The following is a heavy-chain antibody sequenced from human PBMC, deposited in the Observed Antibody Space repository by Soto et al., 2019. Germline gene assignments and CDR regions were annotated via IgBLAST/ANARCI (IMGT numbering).Heavy chain of an antibody. CDR2: ISAYNGNT. V-gene: IGHV1-18*04. J-gene: IGHJ6*02. CDR1: GYTFTSYG. CDR3: ARRRTTAARHYHYYGMDV. Sequence: ASVKVSCKASGYTFTSYGISWVRQAPGQGLEWMGWISAYNGNTNYAQKLQGRVTMTTDTSTSTAYMELRSLRSDDTAVYYCARRRTTAARHYHYYGMDVWGQGTTVTVSS. D-gene: IGHD6-6*01.